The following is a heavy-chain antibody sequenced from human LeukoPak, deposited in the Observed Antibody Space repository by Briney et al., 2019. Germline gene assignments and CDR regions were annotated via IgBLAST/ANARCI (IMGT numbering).Heavy chain of an antibody. Sequence: ASGKGCCKACGGTFSSCAMRWVRQSPGQGLEWMGGIIPIFGTANYAQKFQGRVTITTDESTSTAYMELSSLRSEDTAVYYCARRYSGSYYYFDYWGQGTLVTVSS. CDR1: GGTFSSCA. J-gene: IGHJ4*02. CDR3: ARRYSGSYYYFDY. CDR2: IIPIFGTA. V-gene: IGHV1-69*05. D-gene: IGHD1-26*01.